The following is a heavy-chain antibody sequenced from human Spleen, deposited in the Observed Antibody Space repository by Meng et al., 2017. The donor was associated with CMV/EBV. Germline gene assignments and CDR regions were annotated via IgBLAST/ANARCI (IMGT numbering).Heavy chain of an antibody. Sequence: GQLVQSGAEVKKPGASVKFSCKASGYSFTGYYMHWVRQAPGQGLEWMGWINPNSGGTNYAQKFQGRVTMTRDTSISTAYMELSRLRSDDTAVYYCARDQGLWGSSDYWGQGTLVTVSS. V-gene: IGHV1-2*02. D-gene: IGHD3-16*01. CDR1: GYSFTGYY. CDR3: ARDQGLWGSSDY. J-gene: IGHJ4*02. CDR2: INPNSGGT.